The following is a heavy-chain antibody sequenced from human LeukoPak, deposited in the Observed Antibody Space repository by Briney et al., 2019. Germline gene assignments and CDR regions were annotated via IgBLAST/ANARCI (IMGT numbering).Heavy chain of an antibody. CDR3: ARATYYYDSSGDSDY. CDR2: INQDGTEK. Sequence: GGSLRLSCAASGFTFTTYWMTWVRQAPGKGLEWVANINQDGTEKYYVDSVKGRFTISRDNAKNSPYLQMNSLRAEDTAVYYCARATYYYDSSGDSDYWGQGTLVTVSS. D-gene: IGHD3-22*01. J-gene: IGHJ4*02. CDR1: GFTFTTYW. V-gene: IGHV3-7*01.